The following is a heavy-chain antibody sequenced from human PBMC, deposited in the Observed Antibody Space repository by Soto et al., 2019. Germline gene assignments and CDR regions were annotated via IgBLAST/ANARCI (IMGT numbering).Heavy chain of an antibody. CDR3: ARDPPYNLSDAYGGNLEPYNWFDP. CDR2: IIPIFGTA. Sequence: QVQLVQSGAEVKKPGSSVKVSCKASGGTFSSYAISWVRQAPGQGLEWMGGIIPIFGTANYAQKFQGRVTITADESTSTAYMELSSLSSEDTAVYYCARDPPYNLSDAYGGNLEPYNWFDPWGQGTLVTVSS. J-gene: IGHJ5*02. V-gene: IGHV1-69*01. D-gene: IGHD4-17*01. CDR1: GGTFSSYA.